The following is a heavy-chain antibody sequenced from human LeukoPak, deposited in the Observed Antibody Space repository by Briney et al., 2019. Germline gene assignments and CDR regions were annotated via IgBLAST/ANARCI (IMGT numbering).Heavy chain of an antibody. CDR3: ARDGLDGGYVLWFDY. V-gene: IGHV3-30*04. Sequence: PGRSLRLSCAVSGVSFTTYDVHWVRQAPGRGLEGVAVILYDGSNKFYATSVKSRFTISRDDSKNTLYLQMNSLRAVDTAVYYCARDGLDGGYVLWFDYWGQGTLVTVSS. D-gene: IGHD5-12*01. CDR1: GVSFTTYD. J-gene: IGHJ4*02. CDR2: ILYDGSNK.